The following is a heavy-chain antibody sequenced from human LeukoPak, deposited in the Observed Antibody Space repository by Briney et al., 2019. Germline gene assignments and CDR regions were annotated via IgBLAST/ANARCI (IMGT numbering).Heavy chain of an antibody. CDR2: IRYDGAYK. D-gene: IGHD3-22*01. CDR3: ASSHDSSGND. J-gene: IGHJ4*02. CDR1: GFSFSTYW. Sequence: GGSLRLSCVASGFSFSTYWMAWIRQAPGKGLEWVANIRYDGAYKFYAGSVKGRFTISRDNAKNSLFLEMHGLRADDTAVYFCASSHDSSGNDWGQGTLVTVSS. V-gene: IGHV3-7*01.